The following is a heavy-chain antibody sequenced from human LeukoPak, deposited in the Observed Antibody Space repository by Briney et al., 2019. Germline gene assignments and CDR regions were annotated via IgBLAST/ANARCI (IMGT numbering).Heavy chain of an antibody. Sequence: QTGGSLRLSCAASGFTFSSYAMSWVRQAPGKGLEWVSATSGSGGSTYYADSVKGRFTISRDNSKNTLYLQMNSLRAEDTAVYYCARAGYCSSTSCYQVGWFDPWGQGTLVTVSS. CDR3: ARAGYCSSTSCYQVGWFDP. CDR1: GFTFSSYA. V-gene: IGHV3-23*01. J-gene: IGHJ5*02. CDR2: TSGSGGST. D-gene: IGHD2-2*01.